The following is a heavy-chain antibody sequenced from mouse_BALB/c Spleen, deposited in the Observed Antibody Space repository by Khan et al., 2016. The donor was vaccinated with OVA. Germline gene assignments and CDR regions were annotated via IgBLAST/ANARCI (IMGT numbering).Heavy chain of an antibody. D-gene: IGHD2-14*01. CDR3: ARVGYNGTMYY. J-gene: IGHJ4*01. Sequence: LVESGPELKKPGETVKISCKASGYTFTIYGMNWVRQAPGKGLKWMGWINTYTGEPTYADDFKGRFAFSLETSASTAFLQINNLKNEDTATYFCARVGYNGTMYYWGQGSSGTVSS. CDR1: GYTFTIYG. V-gene: IGHV9-3-1*01. CDR2: INTYTGEP.